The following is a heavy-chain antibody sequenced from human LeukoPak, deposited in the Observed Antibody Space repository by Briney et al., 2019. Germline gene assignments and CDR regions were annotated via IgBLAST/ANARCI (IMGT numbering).Heavy chain of an antibody. D-gene: IGHD1-26*01. CDR2: INPNSGGT. Sequence: ASVTVSCKASGYTFTGYYMHWVRQAPGQGLEWMGWINPNSGGTNYAQKFQGRVTMTRDTSISTAYMELSRLRSDDTAVYYCARVSATKWELYDYWGQGTLVTVSS. CDR1: GYTFTGYY. CDR3: ARVSATKWELYDY. J-gene: IGHJ4*02. V-gene: IGHV1-2*02.